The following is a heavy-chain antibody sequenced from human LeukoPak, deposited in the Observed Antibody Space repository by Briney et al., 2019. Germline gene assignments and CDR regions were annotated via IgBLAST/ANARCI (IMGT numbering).Heavy chain of an antibody. CDR1: GGSISSGSYW. CDR3: ARGSRGGSYNFDY. J-gene: IGHJ4*02. V-gene: IGHV4-31*03. D-gene: IGHD1-26*01. CDR2: LYYSGNT. Sequence: SETLSLTCTVSGGSISSGSYWWSWIRQHPEKGLEWIGYLYYSGNTYYNPSLKSRVSISEDTSKNQFSLNLSSVTAADTAVYYCARGSRGGSYNFDYWGQGTLVTVSS.